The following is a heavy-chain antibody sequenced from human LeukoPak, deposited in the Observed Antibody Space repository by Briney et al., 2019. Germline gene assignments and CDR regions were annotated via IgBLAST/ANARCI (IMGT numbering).Heavy chain of an antibody. J-gene: IGHJ6*02. Sequence: GGSLRLSCAASGFTFSNAWMSWVRQAPGKGLEWVGRIKSKTDGGTTDYAAPVKGRFTISRDDSKNTLYLQMNSLKTEDTAVYYCTTESKGMDYYYYGMDVWGQGTTVTVSS. CDR1: GFTFSNAW. CDR3: TTESKGMDYYYYGMDV. D-gene: IGHD2-8*01. V-gene: IGHV3-15*01. CDR2: IKSKTDGGTT.